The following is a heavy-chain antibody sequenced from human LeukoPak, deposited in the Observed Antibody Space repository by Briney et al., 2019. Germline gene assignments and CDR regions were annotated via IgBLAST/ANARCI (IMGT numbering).Heavy chain of an antibody. J-gene: IGHJ4*02. CDR3: AKDFRIGYSAHFDY. CDR1: GFTFNRFG. V-gene: IGHV3-33*06. D-gene: IGHD2-21*01. Sequence: PGRSLRLSCATSGFTFNRFGMHWVRQAPGKGLEWVAVIWYDGSNKDYADSVKGRFTISRDNSKNTLYLQMDSLRGEDTAVYYCAKDFRIGYSAHFDYWGQGALVTVSS. CDR2: IWYDGSNK.